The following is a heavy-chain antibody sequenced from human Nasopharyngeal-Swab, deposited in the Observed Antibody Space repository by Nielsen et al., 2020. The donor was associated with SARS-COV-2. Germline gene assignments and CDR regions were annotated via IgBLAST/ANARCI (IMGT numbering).Heavy chain of an antibody. J-gene: IGHJ4*02. Sequence: ASVKVSCKASGYTFTSYGISWVRQAPGQGLEWMGWISAYNGNTNYAQKLQGRVTITRDTSASTAYMELSSLRSEDTAVYYCARDSGYCSGGNCYPYYFDYWGQGTLVTVSS. CDR2: ISAYNGNT. CDR1: GYTFTSYG. D-gene: IGHD2-15*01. V-gene: IGHV1-18*01. CDR3: ARDSGYCSGGNCYPYYFDY.